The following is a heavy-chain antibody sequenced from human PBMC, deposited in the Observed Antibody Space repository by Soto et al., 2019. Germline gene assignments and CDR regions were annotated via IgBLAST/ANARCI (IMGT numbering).Heavy chain of an antibody. Sequence: GESLSLSCAASGFTVSSNYMSWVRQAPGKGLEWVSVIYSGGSTYYADSVKGRFTISRDNSKNTLSLQLTTMRAEDTAVYYCAREYGSSWYAAHTYNWFDHWGQGTLVTVSS. CDR2: IYSGGST. J-gene: IGHJ5*02. CDR1: GFTVSSNY. D-gene: IGHD6-13*01. V-gene: IGHV3-66*01. CDR3: AREYGSSWYAAHTYNWFDH.